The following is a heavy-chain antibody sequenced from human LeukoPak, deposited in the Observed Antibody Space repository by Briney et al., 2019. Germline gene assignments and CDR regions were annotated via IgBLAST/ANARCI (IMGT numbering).Heavy chain of an antibody. CDR3: ARDGDVNYYFDY. CDR2: ISYDGSNK. D-gene: IGHD1-20*01. CDR1: GFTFSSYA. Sequence: GGSLRLSCAASGFTFSSYAMHWVRQAPGKGLEWVAVISYDGSNKYYADSVKGRFTISRDNSKNTLYLRMNSLRAEDTAVYYCARDGDVNYYFDYWGQGTLVTVSS. J-gene: IGHJ4*02. V-gene: IGHV3-30*04.